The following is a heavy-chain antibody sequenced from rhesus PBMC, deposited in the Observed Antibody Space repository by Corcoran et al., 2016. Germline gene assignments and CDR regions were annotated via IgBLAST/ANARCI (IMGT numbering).Heavy chain of an antibody. CDR2: IYGSSGSP. V-gene: IGHV4-76*01. Sequence: QVQLQESGPGVVKPSETLSHTCAVSGGSISGAYDWSWNRQPPGKGLEWIGYIYGSSGSPNYNPSLKNRVTISKDASKDEFSLKLSSVTAADTAICYCARYSGSYYRDYWGQGVLITVSS. CDR3: ARYSGSYYRDY. J-gene: IGHJ4*01. CDR1: GGSISGAYD. D-gene: IGHD3-16*01.